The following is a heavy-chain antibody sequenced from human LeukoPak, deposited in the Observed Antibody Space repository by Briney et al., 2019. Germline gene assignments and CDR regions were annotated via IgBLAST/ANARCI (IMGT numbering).Heavy chain of an antibody. CDR3: ARALGYCSGGSCTRGYNWFDP. V-gene: IGHV4-39*01. Sequence: PSETLSLTCTVSGGSISSSDYYWGWIRQPPGKGLEWIGSIYYGGSTYYNPSLKSRVTISVDTSMNQFSLKLSFVTTADTAVYYCARALGYCSGGSCTRGYNWFDPGGQGTLVTVPS. J-gene: IGHJ5*02. CDR1: GGSISSSDYY. D-gene: IGHD2-15*01. CDR2: IYYGGST.